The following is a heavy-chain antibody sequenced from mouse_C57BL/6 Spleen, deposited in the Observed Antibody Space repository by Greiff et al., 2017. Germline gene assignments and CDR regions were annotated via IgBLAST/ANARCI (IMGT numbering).Heavy chain of an antibody. CDR1: GFSLTSYA. CDR3: AGNDYDVSLYAMDY. CDR2: IWTGGCT. Sequence: VQLQESGPGLVAPSQSLSITCTVSGFSLTSYAISWVRQPPGKGLEWLGVIWTGGCTNYYSAHKYRLGISKDNSKNQVFLKMNSLQTDDTAKYYCAGNDYDVSLYAMDYWGQGTSVTVSS. V-gene: IGHV2-9-1*01. J-gene: IGHJ4*01. D-gene: IGHD2-4*01.